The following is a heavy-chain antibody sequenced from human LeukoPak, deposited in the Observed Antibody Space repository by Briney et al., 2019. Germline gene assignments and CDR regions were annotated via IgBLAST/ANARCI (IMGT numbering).Heavy chain of an antibody. V-gene: IGHV3-21*04. D-gene: IGHD3-22*01. CDR1: GFTFSSYS. CDR3: AGNYYDSSGEVDY. CDR2: ISSSSYI. J-gene: IGHJ4*02. Sequence: GGSLRLSCAASGFTFSSYSMNWVRQAPGKGLEWVSSISSSSYIYYADSVKGRFTISRDNAKNSLYLQMNSLRAEDTAVYYCAGNYYDSSGEVDYWGQGTLVTVSS.